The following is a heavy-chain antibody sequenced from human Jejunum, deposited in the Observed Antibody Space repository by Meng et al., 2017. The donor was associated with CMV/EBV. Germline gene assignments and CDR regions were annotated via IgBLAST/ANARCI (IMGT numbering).Heavy chain of an antibody. CDR2: ISHSGAT. CDR3: AKDVNPLNWFFDV. V-gene: IGHV4-39*07. J-gene: IGHJ2*01. D-gene: IGHD1-14*01. Sequence: QGQLREAGPGLVKPSETLSLSCTVSGVSISSSYHYWAWVRQSPGKGLEWIGSISHSGATYYTPSLTSRLTMSVDTSKNQFSLKLSFVTAADTAVYYCAKDVNPLNWFFDVWGRGTLVTVSS. CDR1: GVSISSSYHY.